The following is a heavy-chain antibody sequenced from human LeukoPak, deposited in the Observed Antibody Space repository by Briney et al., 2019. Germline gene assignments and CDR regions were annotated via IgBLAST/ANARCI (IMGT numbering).Heavy chain of an antibody. CDR2: IRTKLRNYAT. CDR3: TTYISGHY. D-gene: IGHD1-20*01. CDR1: GFIFSGSD. J-gene: IGHJ4*02. V-gene: IGHV3-73*01. Sequence: PGGSLKLSCATSGFIFSGSDIHWVRQASERGLEWVGRIRTKLRNYATAYAASVKGRFTISRDDSGDTAYLQMNSLKTEDTAVYYCTTYISGHYWGQGTLVTVSS.